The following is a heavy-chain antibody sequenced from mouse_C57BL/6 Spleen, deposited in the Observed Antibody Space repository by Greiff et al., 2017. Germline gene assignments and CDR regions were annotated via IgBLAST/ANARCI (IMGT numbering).Heavy chain of an antibody. CDR1: GYTFTSYW. CDR3: ARRETGYYFDY. V-gene: IGHV1-64*01. Sequence: VQLQQSGAELVKPGASVTLSCKASGYTFTSYWMHWVKQRPGQGLEWIGMIHPNSGSTNYNEKFKSKATLTVDKSSSTAYMQLSSLTSEDSAVYYCARRETGYYFDYWGQGTTLTVSS. J-gene: IGHJ2*01. CDR2: IHPNSGST. D-gene: IGHD4-1*01.